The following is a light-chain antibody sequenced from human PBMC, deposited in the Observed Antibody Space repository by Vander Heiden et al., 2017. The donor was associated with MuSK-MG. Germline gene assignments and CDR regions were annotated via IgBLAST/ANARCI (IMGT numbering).Light chain of an antibody. CDR1: QSISTN. Sequence: DIQMTQSPSSLSASVGDRVTITCRASQSISTNLNWYQQKPGKAPKFLIYAASTLQSGVPSRFSGSGSGTDFTLTISSLQPEDFATYYCQQCYTTPKTFGHGTKLEIK. CDR3: QQCYTTPKT. J-gene: IGKJ2*01. CDR2: AAS. V-gene: IGKV1-39*01.